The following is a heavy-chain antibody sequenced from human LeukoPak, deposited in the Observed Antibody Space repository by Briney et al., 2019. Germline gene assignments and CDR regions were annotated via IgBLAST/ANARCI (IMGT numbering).Heavy chain of an antibody. D-gene: IGHD3-16*02. J-gene: IGHJ4*02. CDR2: ISSSSSYI. V-gene: IGHV3-21*01. Sequence: GGSLRLSCAASGFTFSSYAMSWVRQAPGKGLEWVSSISSSSSYIYYADSVKGRFTISRDNAKNSLYLQMNSLRAEDTAVYYCARAQMITFGGVIVPSDYWGQGTLVTVSS. CDR1: GFTFSSYA. CDR3: ARAQMITFGGVIVPSDY.